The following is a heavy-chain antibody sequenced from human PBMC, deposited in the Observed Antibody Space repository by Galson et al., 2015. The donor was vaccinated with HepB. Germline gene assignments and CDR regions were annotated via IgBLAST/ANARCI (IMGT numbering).Heavy chain of an antibody. CDR3: ARGGISDYDFWSGYYAHGPDY. CDR1: GYTFTGYY. Sequence: SVKVSCKASGYTFTGYYMHWVRQAPGQGLEWMGWINPNSGGTNYAQKFQGWVTMTRDTSISTAYMELSRLRSDDTAVHYCARGGISDYDFWSGYYAHGPDYWGQGTLVTVSS. D-gene: IGHD3-3*01. CDR2: INPNSGGT. J-gene: IGHJ4*02. V-gene: IGHV1-2*04.